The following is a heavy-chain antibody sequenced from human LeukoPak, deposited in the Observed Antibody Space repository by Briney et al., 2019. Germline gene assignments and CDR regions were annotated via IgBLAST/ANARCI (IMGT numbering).Heavy chain of an antibody. CDR3: ARDLGATGYSSGYGGFDY. V-gene: IGHV4-61*08. Sequence: PSETLSLTCTVSGXSVSSGGYYWSWIRQPPGKGLESVGYIYYSGSTNYNPSLKSRVTISIDTSNNQFSLKLSSVAAADTAVYYCARDLGATGYSSGYGGFDYWGQGTLVTVSS. CDR1: GXSVSSGGYY. J-gene: IGHJ4*02. D-gene: IGHD5-18*01. CDR2: IYYSGST.